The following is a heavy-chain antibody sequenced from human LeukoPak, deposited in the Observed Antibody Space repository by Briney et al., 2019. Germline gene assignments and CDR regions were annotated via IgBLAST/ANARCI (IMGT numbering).Heavy chain of an antibody. CDR3: ASSVGYYYYGMDV. CDR1: GYSFTSYW. CDR2: IYPGDSDT. D-gene: IGHD4-23*01. V-gene: IGHV5-51*01. J-gene: IGHJ6*02. Sequence: GESLKISCKGSGYSFTSYWIGWVRQMPGKGLEWMGIIYPGDSDTRYSLSFQGQVTISADKSISTAYLQRSSLKASDTAMYYCASSVGYYYYGMDVWGQGTTVTVSS.